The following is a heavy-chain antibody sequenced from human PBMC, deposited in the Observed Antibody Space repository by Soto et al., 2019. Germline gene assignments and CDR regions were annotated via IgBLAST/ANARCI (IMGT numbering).Heavy chain of an antibody. V-gene: IGHV4-38-2*01. CDR2: IYYTGST. D-gene: IGHD3-22*01. CDR1: GYSIISGYY. Sequence: SETLSLTCAASGYSIISGYYWGWIRQPPGKGLEWIGIIYYTGSTFYNPSLKSRVTVSVDTSKNQFSLKMTSVTGADTAVYYCARGWGKYFDSRGYSPGYWGQGILVTVSS. CDR3: ARGWGKYFDSRGYSPGY. J-gene: IGHJ4*02.